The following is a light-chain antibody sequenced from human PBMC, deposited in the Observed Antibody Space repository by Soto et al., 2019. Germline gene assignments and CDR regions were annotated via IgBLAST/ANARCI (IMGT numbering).Light chain of an antibody. V-gene: IGKV4-1*01. Sequence: TEMTQSPDSLAVSMGERATINCKSSQSVLYSSDNKNYLAWYQQKPGQPPKLLIYWASTRESGVPDRFSGSGSGTDFTLTISSLQAEDVAVYYCQQYYSTPTFGQGARLEI. J-gene: IGKJ5*01. CDR1: QSVLYSSDNKNY. CDR2: WAS. CDR3: QQYYSTPT.